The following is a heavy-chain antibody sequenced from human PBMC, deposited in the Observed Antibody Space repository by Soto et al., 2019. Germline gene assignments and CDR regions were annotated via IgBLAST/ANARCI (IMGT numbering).Heavy chain of an antibody. CDR2: ISGSGSSK. Sequence: GGSLRLCCAASGFTFSSYAMSWVRQAPGKGLEWVAAISGSGSSKYYADSVKGRFTISRDNAKNSLYLQMNSLRAEDTAAYYCARERRGYDAFYFDYWGQGTLVTVSS. CDR3: ARERRGYDAFYFDY. D-gene: IGHD5-12*01. V-gene: IGHV3-23*01. CDR1: GFTFSSYA. J-gene: IGHJ4*02.